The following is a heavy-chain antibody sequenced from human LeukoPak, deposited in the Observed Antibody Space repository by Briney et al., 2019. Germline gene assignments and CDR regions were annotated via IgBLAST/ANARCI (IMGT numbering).Heavy chain of an antibody. J-gene: IGHJ4*02. Sequence: GGSLRLSCAASGFTFSSYAMSWVRQAPGKGLEWVSAISGSGGSTYYADSVKGRFTISRDNSKNTLYLQMNSLRAEDTAVYYCAKRGKYGDYALTLDYWGQGTLVTVSS. V-gene: IGHV3-23*01. CDR3: AKRGKYGDYALTLDY. D-gene: IGHD4-17*01. CDR1: GFTFSSYA. CDR2: ISGSGGST.